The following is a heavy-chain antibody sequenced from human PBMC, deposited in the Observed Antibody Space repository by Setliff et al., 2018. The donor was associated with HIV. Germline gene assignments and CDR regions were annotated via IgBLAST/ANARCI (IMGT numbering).Heavy chain of an antibody. CDR3: ARGLYGSDSLLDS. D-gene: IGHD1-26*01. CDR2: FRGDDRTT. J-gene: IGHJ4*02. V-gene: IGHV3-74*01. Sequence: GGSLRLSCAVSGFTLTSSWIHWVRQAPGKGLVWVSRFRGDDRTTNYADSVKGRFTFSSDNAKNTVYLQMDALKAEATAVYYCARGLYGSDSLLDSWGQGTLVTVSS. CDR1: GFTLTSSW.